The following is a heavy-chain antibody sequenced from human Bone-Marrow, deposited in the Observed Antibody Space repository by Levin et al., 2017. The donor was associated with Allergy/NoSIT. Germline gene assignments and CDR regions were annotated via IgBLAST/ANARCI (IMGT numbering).Heavy chain of an antibody. Sequence: SETLSLTCTVSGGSISDDSYYWAWVRQPPGTGLEWVGSIYYDGSAYYNPSLKTRLTISVDTSTNQFSLRVNSVTAAATAVYYCAGEPNSPYYYHYGLDVWGPGTTVTVSS. V-gene: IGHV4-39*07. CDR1: GGSISDDSYY. CDR3: AGEPNSPYYYHYGLDV. J-gene: IGHJ6*02. CDR2: IYYDGSA. D-gene: IGHD2/OR15-2a*01.